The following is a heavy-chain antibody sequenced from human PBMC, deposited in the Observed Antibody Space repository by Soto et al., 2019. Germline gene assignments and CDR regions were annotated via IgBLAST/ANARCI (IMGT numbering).Heavy chain of an antibody. J-gene: IGHJ4*02. V-gene: IGHV1-69*01. D-gene: IGHD1-26*01. CDR2: IIPIFGTA. CDR1: GGTFSSYA. CDR3: AREGGWELGGRVYYFDY. Sequence: QVQLVQSGAEVKKPGSSVKVSCKASGGTFSSYAISWVRQAPGQGLEWMGGIIPIFGTANYAQKFQGRVTITADESTSTAYMELSRLRSEDTAVYYCAREGGWELGGRVYYFDYWGQGTLVTVSS.